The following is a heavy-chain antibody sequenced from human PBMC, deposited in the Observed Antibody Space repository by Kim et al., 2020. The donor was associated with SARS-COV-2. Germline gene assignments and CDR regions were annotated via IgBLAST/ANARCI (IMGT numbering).Heavy chain of an antibody. V-gene: IGHV3-30*18. Sequence: GGSLRLSCAASGFTFSSYGMHWVRQAPGKGLEWVAVISYDGSNKYYADSVKGRFTISRDNSKNTLYLQMNSLRAEDTAVYYCAKDTSWVYYYYGMDVWGQGTTVTVSS. D-gene: IGHD1-26*01. CDR2: ISYDGSNK. J-gene: IGHJ6*02. CDR1: GFTFSSYG. CDR3: AKDTSWVYYYYGMDV.